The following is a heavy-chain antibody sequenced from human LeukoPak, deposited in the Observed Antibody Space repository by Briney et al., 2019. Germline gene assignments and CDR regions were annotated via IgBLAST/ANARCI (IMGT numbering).Heavy chain of an antibody. D-gene: IGHD2-21*02. Sequence: SETLSLTCTVSGGSISSYYWSWIRQPPGKGLEWIGYIYYSGSTNYNPSLKSRVTISVDTYKNQFSLKLSSVTAADTAVYYCARVMGVTAKYYFDYWGQGTLVTVSS. J-gene: IGHJ4*02. CDR3: ARVMGVTAKYYFDY. CDR1: GGSISSYY. CDR2: IYYSGST. V-gene: IGHV4-59*01.